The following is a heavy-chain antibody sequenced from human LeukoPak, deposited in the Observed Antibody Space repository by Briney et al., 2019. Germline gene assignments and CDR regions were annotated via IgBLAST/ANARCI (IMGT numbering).Heavy chain of an antibody. Sequence: GASAKVSCKASGGTFSSYAISWVRQAPGQGLEWMGGIIPILGTANYAQKFQGRVTITADKSTSTAYMELSGLRSEDTAVYYCARALIVVVPAAMSPYYYGMDVWGKGTTVTVSS. V-gene: IGHV1-69*10. J-gene: IGHJ6*04. CDR1: GGTFSSYA. D-gene: IGHD2-2*01. CDR3: ARALIVVVPAAMSPYYYGMDV. CDR2: IIPILGTA.